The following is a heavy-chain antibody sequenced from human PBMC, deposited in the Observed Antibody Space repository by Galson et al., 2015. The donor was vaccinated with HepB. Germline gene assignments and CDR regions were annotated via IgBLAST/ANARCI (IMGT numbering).Heavy chain of an antibody. CDR1: GVSISGYY. D-gene: IGHD5-18*01. J-gene: IGHJ5*02. Sequence: VSGVSISGYYWSWIRHSPGKGLEWLGYIYYSGSPNYNPSLKSRVTISVDTSKNQFSLKLSSATAADTAVYYCARDGGVGYSYGPYWFDAWGQGTLVTVSS. V-gene: IGHV4-59*01. CDR3: ARDGGVGYSYGPYWFDA. CDR2: IYYSGSP.